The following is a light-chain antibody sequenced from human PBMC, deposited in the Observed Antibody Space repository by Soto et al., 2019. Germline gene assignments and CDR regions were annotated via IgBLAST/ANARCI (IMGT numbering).Light chain of an antibody. CDR1: QSVRSN. Sequence: IVMTQSPATLSVSPWEGATLSCRASQSVRSNLAWYHQKPGQAPRLLIYRASTRAAGLPDRFSGSGSETEFTLTISSLQSEDFAVYYCQQYNKWPITFGQGTRLEIK. CDR2: RAS. V-gene: IGKV3-15*01. J-gene: IGKJ5*01. CDR3: QQYNKWPIT.